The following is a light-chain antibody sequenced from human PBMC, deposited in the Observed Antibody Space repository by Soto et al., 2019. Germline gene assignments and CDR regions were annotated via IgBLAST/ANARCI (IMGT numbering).Light chain of an antibody. CDR2: AAS. CDR3: QQYDNLHAR. J-gene: IGKJ4*02. CDR1: QDISNY. Sequence: DIQMTQSPSSLSAYVGDRVTITCQASQDISNYLNWYQQKPGKAPKLLIYAASNLETGVPSRFSGSGSWTDFTFTISSLQPEDIATYYCQQYDNLHARFGGGTKVEIK. V-gene: IGKV1-33*01.